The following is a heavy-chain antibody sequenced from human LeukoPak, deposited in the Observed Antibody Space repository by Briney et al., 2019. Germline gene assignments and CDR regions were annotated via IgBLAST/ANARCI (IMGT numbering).Heavy chain of an antibody. J-gene: IGHJ6*02. D-gene: IGHD3-9*01. CDR1: GFTFSSYA. Sequence: GGSLRLSCAASGFTFSSYAMHWVRQAPGKGLEWVAVISYDGSNKYYADSVKGRFTISRDNSKNTLYLQMNSLRAEDTAVYYCAKEQRVTYDILTDDYYYYGMDVWGQGTTVTVSS. V-gene: IGHV3-30-3*01. CDR2: ISYDGSNK. CDR3: AKEQRVTYDILTDDYYYYGMDV.